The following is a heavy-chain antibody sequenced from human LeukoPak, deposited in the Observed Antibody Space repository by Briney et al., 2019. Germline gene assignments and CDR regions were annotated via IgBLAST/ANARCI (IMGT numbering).Heavy chain of an antibody. V-gene: IGHV1-18*01. CDR3: ARGGWTTGMDY. CDR2: ICGYNGNT. J-gene: IGHJ4*02. Sequence: ASVKVSCKTSVYSFTSDGISWVRQAPGQGREWMGCICGYNGNTNYAQKFQGRVTMTTDASTRTAHMEVRGLRSDDTAVYYCARGGWTTGMDYWGQGTLVTVSS. CDR1: VYSFTSDG. D-gene: IGHD1-14*01.